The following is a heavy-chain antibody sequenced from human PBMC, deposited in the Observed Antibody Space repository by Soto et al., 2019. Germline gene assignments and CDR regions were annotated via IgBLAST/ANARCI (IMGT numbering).Heavy chain of an antibody. CDR3: ARGPFDRGYSGCIDY. V-gene: IGHV4-34*01. Sequence: SETLSLTCAVYGGSFSGYYWSWIRQPPGKGLEWIGEINHSGSTNYNPSLKSRVTISVDTSKNQFSLKLSSVTAADTAVYYCARGPFDRGYSGCIDYWGQGTLVTVSS. CDR1: GGSFSGYY. J-gene: IGHJ4*02. D-gene: IGHD5-12*01. CDR2: INHSGST.